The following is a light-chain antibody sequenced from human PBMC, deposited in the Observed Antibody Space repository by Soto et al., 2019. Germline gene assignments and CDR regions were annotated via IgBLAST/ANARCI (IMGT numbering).Light chain of an antibody. CDR1: QSVSSNY. CDR3: QQYGSSPFT. CDR2: GAS. V-gene: IGKV3-20*01. Sequence: EIVLTQSPGTLSLSPGERATLSCRASQSVSSNYLTWYQQKPGQAPRLLIYGASSRATGIADRFSGSGSGTDFTLTISRLEPEDFAVYYCQQYGSSPFTFGLGTKVDIK. J-gene: IGKJ3*01.